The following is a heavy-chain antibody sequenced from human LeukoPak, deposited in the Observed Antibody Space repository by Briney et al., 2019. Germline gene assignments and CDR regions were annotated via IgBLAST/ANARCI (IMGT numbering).Heavy chain of an antibody. CDR2: IYTSGST. CDR3: AGSYAYCGGDCSPDAFDI. D-gene: IGHD2-21*02. CDR1: GGSISSYY. V-gene: IGHV4-4*07. J-gene: IGHJ3*02. Sequence: PSETLSLTCTVSGGSISSYYWSWIRQPAGKGLEWIGRIYTSGSTNYNPSLKSRVTMSVDTSKNQFSLKLSSVTAADTAVYYCAGSYAYCGGDCSPDAFDIWGQGTMVTVSS.